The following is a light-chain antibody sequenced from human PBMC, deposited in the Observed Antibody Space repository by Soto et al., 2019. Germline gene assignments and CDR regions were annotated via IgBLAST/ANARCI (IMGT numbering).Light chain of an antibody. CDR2: PAS. CDR3: QKYDGVPWT. J-gene: IGKJ1*01. V-gene: IGKV1-27*01. Sequence: DIPMTQSPSSLSASVGDRVTIACRASQGIKNYLAWYQHKPGKVPQLLIFPASTLQSGVPSRFSGSGAGTDFTLTISSLQPEDVATYYCQKYDGVPWTFGQGTKVEIK. CDR1: QGIKNY.